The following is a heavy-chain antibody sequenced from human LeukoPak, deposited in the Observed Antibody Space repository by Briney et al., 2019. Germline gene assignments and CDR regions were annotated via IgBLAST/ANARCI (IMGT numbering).Heavy chain of an antibody. V-gene: IGHV1-3*01. J-gene: IGHJ5*02. D-gene: IGHD1-1*01. CDR3: ARAPPTGNRPQNWFDP. CDR2: INAGNVNT. Sequence: GASVKVSCKASGYTFTSYARHWVRQAPGQRLEWMGWINAGNVNTKYSQKFQGRVTITRDTSASTAYMELSSLRSEDTAVYYCARAPPTGNRPQNWFDPWGQGTLVTVFS. CDR1: GYTFTSYA.